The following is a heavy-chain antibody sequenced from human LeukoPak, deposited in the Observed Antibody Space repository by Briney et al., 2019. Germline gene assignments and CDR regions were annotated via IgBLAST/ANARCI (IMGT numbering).Heavy chain of an antibody. Sequence: PSETLSLTCAVYGGSFSGYYWSWIRQPPGKGLEWIGEINHSGSTNYNPSLESRVTISVDTSKNQFSLKLSSVTAADTAVYYCARGFGAARRIAGTRPKYWYFDLWGRGTLVTVSS. D-gene: IGHD3-16*01. CDR3: ARGFGAARRIAGTRPKYWYFDL. CDR2: INHSGST. J-gene: IGHJ2*01. CDR1: GGSFSGYY. V-gene: IGHV4-34*01.